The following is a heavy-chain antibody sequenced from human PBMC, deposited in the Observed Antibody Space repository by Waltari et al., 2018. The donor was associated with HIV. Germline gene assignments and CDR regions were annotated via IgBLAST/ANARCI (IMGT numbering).Heavy chain of an antibody. D-gene: IGHD6-19*01. CDR3: ARDGSGWSRDY. V-gene: IGHV3-21*01. Sequence: EVQLVESGGGLVQPGGSLRLSCAASGFTFTPFGMTWVRQAPGKGLEWVSTIAHNNEICYGDSAEGRFTISRDNAKNSVHLQMNRLRAEDTAVYYCARDGSGWSRDYWGQGTLVTVSS. J-gene: IGHJ4*02. CDR2: IAHNNEI. CDR1: GFTFTPFG.